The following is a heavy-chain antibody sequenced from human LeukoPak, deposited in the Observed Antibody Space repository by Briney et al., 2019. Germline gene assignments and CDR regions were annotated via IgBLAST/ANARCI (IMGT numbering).Heavy chain of an antibody. V-gene: IGHV3-21*01. CDR1: GFTFSSYS. CDR2: ISSTSTYI. D-gene: IGHD4-23*01. J-gene: IGHJ4*02. CDR3: ARSRIRWMDY. Sequence: GGSLRLSCAASGFTFSSYSMNWVRQALGKGLEWVSSISSTSTYIYYADSVKGRFTISRDNAKNSLSLQMNSLRAEDTAVYYCARSRIRWMDYWGQGTLVTVSS.